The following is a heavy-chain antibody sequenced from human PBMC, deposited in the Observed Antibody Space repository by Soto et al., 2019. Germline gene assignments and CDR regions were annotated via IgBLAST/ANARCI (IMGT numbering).Heavy chain of an antibody. D-gene: IGHD2-15*01. CDR2: INPSGGST. V-gene: IGHV1-46*03. J-gene: IGHJ4*02. CDR3: ARGDIVVVVAATHDY. CDR1: GYTFTSYY. Sequence: QVQLVQSGAEVKKPGASVKVSCKASGYTFTSYYMHWVRQAPGQGLEWMGIINPSGGSTSYAQKFQGRVTMTRDTSASTVYMEVSSLRSEDTAVYYCARGDIVVVVAATHDYWCQGTLVTVSS.